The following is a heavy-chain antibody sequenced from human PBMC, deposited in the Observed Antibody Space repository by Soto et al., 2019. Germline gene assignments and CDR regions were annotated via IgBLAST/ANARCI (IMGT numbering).Heavy chain of an antibody. CDR3: ASKLDYDILTGYFYGMDV. Sequence: SETLSLTCAVSGGSISSSNWWSWVRQPPGKGLVWIGEIYHSGSTNYNPSLKSRVTISVDKSKNKFSLKLSSVTAADTAVYYCASKLDYDILTGYFYGMDVXGQGTTVTVSS. CDR2: IYHSGST. V-gene: IGHV4-4*02. D-gene: IGHD3-9*01. J-gene: IGHJ6*02. CDR1: GGSISSSNW.